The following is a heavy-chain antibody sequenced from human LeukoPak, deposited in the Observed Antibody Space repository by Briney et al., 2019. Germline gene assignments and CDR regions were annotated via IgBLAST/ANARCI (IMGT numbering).Heavy chain of an antibody. D-gene: IGHD3-9*01. J-gene: IGHJ4*02. V-gene: IGHV4-38-2*02. CDR1: GYSISSGYY. CDR3: ARGVVERYFDWSYLSPYFLPYNDY. CDR2: IYHSGST. Sequence: SETLSLTCTVSGYSISSGYYWGWIRQPPGKGLEWIGSIYHSGSTYYNPSLKSRVTISVDTSKNQFSLKLSSVTAADTAVYYCARGVVERYFDWSYLSPYFLPYNDYWGQGTLVTVSS.